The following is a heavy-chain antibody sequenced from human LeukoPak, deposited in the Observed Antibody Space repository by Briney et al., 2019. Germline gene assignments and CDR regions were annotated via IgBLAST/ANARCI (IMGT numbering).Heavy chain of an antibody. J-gene: IGHJ3*02. D-gene: IGHD2-15*01. CDR1: GFTFSSYA. CDR3: AKAEGIVAANDAFDI. Sequence: GGSLRLSCAASGFTFSSYAMHWVRQAPGKGLEWVAFIRYDGSNKYYADSVKGRFTISRDNSKNTLYLQMNSLRAEDTAVYYCAKAEGIVAANDAFDIWGQGTMVTVSS. V-gene: IGHV3-30*02. CDR2: IRYDGSNK.